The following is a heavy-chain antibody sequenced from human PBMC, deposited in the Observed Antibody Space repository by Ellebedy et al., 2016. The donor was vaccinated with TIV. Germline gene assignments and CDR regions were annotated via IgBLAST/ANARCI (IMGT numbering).Heavy chain of an antibody. CDR1: GYTFTSYY. CDR3: ARAVPGGTAYFHY. D-gene: IGHD1-14*01. J-gene: IGHJ4*02. CDR2: MSANSGNT. V-gene: IGHV1-8*02. Sequence: AASVKVSCKASGYTFTSYYIHWVRQATGQGLEWLGWMSANSGNTAYVQKFQGRVTMTRTTSIMTAYMELSSLTSEDTGVYYCARAVPGGTAYFHYWGQGTLVTVSS.